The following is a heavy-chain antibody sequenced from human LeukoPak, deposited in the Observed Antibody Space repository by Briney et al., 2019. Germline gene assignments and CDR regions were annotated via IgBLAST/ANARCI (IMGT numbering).Heavy chain of an antibody. V-gene: IGHV1-8*03. J-gene: IGHJ6*03. CDR3: ARDRASPYCSSTSCYYYYYMDV. Sequence: GASVKLSCKASGYTFTSYDINWVRQATGQGLEWMGWMNPNSGNTGYAQKFQGRVTITRNTSISTAYMELSSLRSEDTAVYYCARDRASPYCSSTSCYYYYYMDVWGKGTTVTVSS. D-gene: IGHD2-2*01. CDR2: MNPNSGNT. CDR1: GYTFTSYD.